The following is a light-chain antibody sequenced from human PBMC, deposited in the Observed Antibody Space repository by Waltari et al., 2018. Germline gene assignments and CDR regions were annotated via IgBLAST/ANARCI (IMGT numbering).Light chain of an antibody. Sequence: EIVMTQSPATLSVSPGERVTLSCGASQSVSRNLAWYQQQRPGQAPRLLIHGASTRATGIPVRFSGSGSGTEFTLTISSLQSEDYAVYYCQQYYDWPPYTFGQGTKVEIK. CDR3: QQYYDWPPYT. CDR2: GAS. V-gene: IGKV3-15*01. J-gene: IGKJ2*01. CDR1: QSVSRN.